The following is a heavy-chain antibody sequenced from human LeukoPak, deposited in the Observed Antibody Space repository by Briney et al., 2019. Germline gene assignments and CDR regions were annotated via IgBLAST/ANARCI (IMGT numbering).Heavy chain of an antibody. Sequence: PGGSLRLSCVASGFTFSSYSMNWVRRAPGKGLEWVSSISSSSSHIYYGDSVKGRFIISRDNAKNSLYLHMNSLRAEDTAVYYCARDRGPNWWEVYAFDNWGQGTLVTASS. CDR2: ISSSSSHI. CDR1: GFTFSSYS. V-gene: IGHV3-21*01. D-gene: IGHD3-10*01. CDR3: ARDRGPNWWEVYAFDN. J-gene: IGHJ4*02.